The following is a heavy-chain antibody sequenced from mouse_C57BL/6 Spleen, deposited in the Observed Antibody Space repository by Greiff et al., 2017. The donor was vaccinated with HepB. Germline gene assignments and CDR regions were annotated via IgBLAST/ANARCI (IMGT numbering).Heavy chain of an antibody. Sequence: VQLQQPGAELVRPGSSVKLSCKASGYTFTSYWMHWVKQRPIQGLEWIGNIDPSDSETHYNQKFKDKARLTVDKSSSTAYMQLSSLTSEDSAVYYCARGGTGVATRGAMGYWGQGTSVTVSS. CDR2: IDPSDSET. CDR3: ARGGTGVATRGAMGY. D-gene: IGHD1-1*01. V-gene: IGHV1-52*01. CDR1: GYTFTSYW. J-gene: IGHJ4*01.